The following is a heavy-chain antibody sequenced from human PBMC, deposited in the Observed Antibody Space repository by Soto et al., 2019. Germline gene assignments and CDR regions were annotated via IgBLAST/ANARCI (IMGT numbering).Heavy chain of an antibody. CDR3: VKDRMSYNAVWDPFDV. D-gene: IGHD3-10*01. CDR1: GFTFNTYA. Sequence: LRLSCAASGFTFNTYAMSWVRQAPGKGLEWVSGIGGGDTHYADSVTGRFTISRDDPKSMVFLQMNSLRAEDTAVYYCVKDRMSYNAVWDPFDVWGQGTLVTVSS. V-gene: IGHV3-23*01. J-gene: IGHJ3*01. CDR2: IGGGDT.